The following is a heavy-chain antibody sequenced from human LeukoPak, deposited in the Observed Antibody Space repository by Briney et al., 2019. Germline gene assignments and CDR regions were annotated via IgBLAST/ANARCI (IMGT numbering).Heavy chain of an antibody. D-gene: IGHD2-15*01. J-gene: IGHJ5*02. Sequence: GGSLRLSCAASGFTFSDHYMDWVRQAPGKGLEWVGRSRNKANSYIIDYTASVMGRFTISRDDSKNSLYLQMNSLKPEDTAVYYCARLGYCSGGGCFGNWFDPWGQGTLVTVSS. CDR2: SRNKANSYII. CDR1: GFTFSDHY. CDR3: ARLGYCSGGGCFGNWFDP. V-gene: IGHV3-72*01.